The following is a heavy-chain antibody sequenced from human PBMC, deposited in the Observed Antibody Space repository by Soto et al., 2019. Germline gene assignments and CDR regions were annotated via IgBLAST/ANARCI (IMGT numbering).Heavy chain of an antibody. CDR2: IYATGTT. V-gene: IGHV4-4*07. Sequence: SETLSLTCTASGASITGFYLTQIQTSAGKGLEWIGRIYATGTTDYNPSLKSRVMMSVDTSKKQFSLKLRSVTAADTAVYYCVRDGTKTLRDWFDPWGQGISVTVSS. CDR1: GASITGFY. J-gene: IGHJ5*02. D-gene: IGHD1-1*01. CDR3: VRDGTKTLRDWFDP.